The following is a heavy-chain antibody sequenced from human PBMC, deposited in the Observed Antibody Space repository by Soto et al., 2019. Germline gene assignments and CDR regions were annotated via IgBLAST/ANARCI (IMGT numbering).Heavy chain of an antibody. CDR1: GYTFTSYG. V-gene: IGHV1-18*01. J-gene: IGHJ4*02. CDR2: ISAYIGNT. Sequence: QVQLVQSGAEVKKPGASVKVSCKASGYTFTSYGISWVRQAPGQGLEWMGWISAYIGNTIYAQKLQGRVTMTTATSTSTAYMELRSLRSDDTAVYYCSLTTDQLLPIDYGGQGTLVTVSS. D-gene: IGHD2-2*01. CDR3: SLTTDQLLPIDY.